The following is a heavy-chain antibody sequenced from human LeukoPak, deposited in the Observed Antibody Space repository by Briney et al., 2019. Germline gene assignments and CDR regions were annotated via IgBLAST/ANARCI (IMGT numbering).Heavy chain of an antibody. J-gene: IGHJ3*02. CDR1: GYTFTSYD. D-gene: IGHD3-3*01. V-gene: IGHV1-8*03. Sequence: GASVKVSCKASGYTFTSYDINWVRQATGQGLEWMGWKNPNSGNTGYAQKFQGRVTITRNTSISTAYMELSSLRSEDTAVYYCARASQITIFGVVINAFDIWGQGTMVTVSS. CDR3: ARASQITIFGVVINAFDI. CDR2: KNPNSGNT.